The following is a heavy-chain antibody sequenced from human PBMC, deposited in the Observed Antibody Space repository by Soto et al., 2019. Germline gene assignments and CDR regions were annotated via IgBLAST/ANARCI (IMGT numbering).Heavy chain of an antibody. D-gene: IGHD3-22*01. CDR2: IYFTGTT. CDR1: NGSISNGDYY. Sequence: SETLSLTCTVSNGSISNGDYYWIWVRQSPGKGLESIGYIYFTGTTYYNPSLQSRLSISVDRSKNQMSLRLTSVTAADTAVYYCARLYWSYYASSGYLDQWGHGTLVTVSS. CDR3: ARLYWSYYASSGYLDQ. J-gene: IGHJ4*01. V-gene: IGHV4-30-4*01.